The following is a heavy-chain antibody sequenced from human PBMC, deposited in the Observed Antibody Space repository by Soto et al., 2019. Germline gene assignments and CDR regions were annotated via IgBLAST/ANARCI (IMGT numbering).Heavy chain of an antibody. J-gene: IGHJ6*02. CDR1: GYSFTSYW. D-gene: IGHD6-13*01. CDR2: IDPSDSYT. Sequence: GESLKISCKGSGYSFTSYWISWVRQMPGKGLEWMGRIDPSDSYTNYSPSFQGHVTISADKSISTAYLQWSSLKASDTAMYYCASIAAASTGYYYYGMDVWGQGTTVTVSS. V-gene: IGHV5-10-1*01. CDR3: ASIAAASTGYYYYGMDV.